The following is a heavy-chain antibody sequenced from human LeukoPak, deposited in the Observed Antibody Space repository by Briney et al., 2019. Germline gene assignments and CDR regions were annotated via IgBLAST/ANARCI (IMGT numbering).Heavy chain of an antibody. CDR1: GFTFSSYA. V-gene: IGHV3-23*01. CDR3: AKATSVTTLFDY. D-gene: IGHD4-17*01. CDR2: ISGSGGST. J-gene: IGHJ4*02. Sequence: GGSLRLSCAASGFTFSSYAMSWVRQAPGKGLEWVSAISGSGGSTYYADSVKGRFTISRDNSKNTLYLQMNSLRVEDTAVYYCAKATSVTTLFDYWGQGTLVTVPS.